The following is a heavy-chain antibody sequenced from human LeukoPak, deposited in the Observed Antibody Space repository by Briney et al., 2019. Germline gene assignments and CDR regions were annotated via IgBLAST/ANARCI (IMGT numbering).Heavy chain of an antibody. CDR2: IYYGGST. D-gene: IGHD2-2*01. V-gene: IGHV4-39*01. CDR1: GGSISSSDYY. Sequence: PSETLSLTCTVSGGSISSSDYYWGWIRQPPGKGLEWIGSIYYGGSTYYNPSLKSRVTISVDTSMNQFSLKLSFVTTADTAVYYCARGIRSSTSKRGNWFDPWGQGTLVTVSS. CDR3: ARGIRSSTSKRGNWFDP. J-gene: IGHJ5*02.